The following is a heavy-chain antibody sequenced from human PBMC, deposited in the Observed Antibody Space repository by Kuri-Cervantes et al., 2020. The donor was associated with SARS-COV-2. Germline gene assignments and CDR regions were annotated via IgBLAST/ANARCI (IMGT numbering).Heavy chain of an antibody. J-gene: IGHJ5*02. D-gene: IGHD2-21*01. V-gene: IGHV1-2*02. CDR2: INPNSGGT. CDR3: ARAVCGGYCFGGDWFDP. Sequence: ASVKVSCKASGYTFTGYYMHWVRQAPGQGLEWMGWINPNSGGTNYAQKFQGRVTMTRDTSISTAYMELSRLRSDDTAVYYCARAVCGGYCFGGDWFDPWGQGTLVTVSS. CDR1: GYTFTGYY.